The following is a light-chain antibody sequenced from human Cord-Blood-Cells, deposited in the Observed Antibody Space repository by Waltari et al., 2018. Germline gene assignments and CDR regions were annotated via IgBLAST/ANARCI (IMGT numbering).Light chain of an antibody. CDR1: QGVSRN. CDR3: QQYNNWPRT. V-gene: IGKV3-15*01. Sequence: MLQPPDTQSLSPGSRATRSCRGSQGVSRNLAWYQQKPGHAPRLLIYGASTRGTGIPARFSGSGSGTEFTLTISSLQSEDFAGYYCQQYNNWPRTFGQGTKVEIK. CDR2: GAS. J-gene: IGKJ1*01.